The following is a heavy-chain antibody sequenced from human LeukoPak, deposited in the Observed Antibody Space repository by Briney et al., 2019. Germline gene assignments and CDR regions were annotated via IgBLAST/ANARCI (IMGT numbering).Heavy chain of an antibody. J-gene: IGHJ4*02. CDR1: GGSISNYY. D-gene: IGHD1-26*01. CDR3: AREGSGSSYYFDY. CDR2: IYYSGST. V-gene: IGHV4-59*01. Sequence: SETLSLTCTVSGGSISNYYWGWIRQPPGKGLEWIGYIYYSGSTNYNPSLKSRVTISVDTSKNQFSLKLSSVTAADTAVYYCAREGSGSSYYFDYWGQGTLVTVSS.